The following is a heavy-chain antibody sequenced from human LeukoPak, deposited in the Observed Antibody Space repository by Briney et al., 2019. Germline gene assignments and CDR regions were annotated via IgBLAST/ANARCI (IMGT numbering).Heavy chain of an antibody. Sequence: GGSLRLSCAASGFTFSSYAMSWVRQAPGKGLEWVSAISGSSGNTYYADSVKGRFTTSRDNSKNTLYVQMNSLRAEDTAVYYCAKDPPYYYDSSGYGGGAFDIWGQGTMVTVSS. J-gene: IGHJ3*02. CDR3: AKDPPYYYDSSGYGGGAFDI. V-gene: IGHV3-23*01. CDR1: GFTFSSYA. D-gene: IGHD3-22*01. CDR2: ISGSSGNT.